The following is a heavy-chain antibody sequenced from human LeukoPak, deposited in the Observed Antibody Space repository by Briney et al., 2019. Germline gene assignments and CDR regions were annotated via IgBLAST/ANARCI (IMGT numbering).Heavy chain of an antibody. CDR2: INPNSGGT. V-gene: IGHV1-2*04. CDR3: ARSGGNGGYYGSGSYAFDI. D-gene: IGHD3-10*01. Sequence: GASVKVSCKASGYTFTGYYMHWVRQAPGQGLEWMGWINPNSGGTNYAQKFQGWVTMTRDTSISTAYMELSRLRSDDTAVYYCARSGGNGGYYGSGSYAFDIWGQGTMVTVSS. J-gene: IGHJ3*02. CDR1: GYTFTGYY.